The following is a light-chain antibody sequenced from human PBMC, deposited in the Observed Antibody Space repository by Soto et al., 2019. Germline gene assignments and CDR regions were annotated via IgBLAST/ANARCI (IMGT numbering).Light chain of an antibody. CDR1: QSVSSH. CDR2: GAS. Sequence: EIVMTQSPATLSVSPGEGATVSCRASQSVSSHLAWYQHKPGQAPRLLFYGASSRATGIPARFSGSGSGTDFTLTISRLEPEDFAVYYCQQYGSSPLTFGGGTKVDIK. J-gene: IGKJ4*01. V-gene: IGKV3-20*01. CDR3: QQYGSSPLT.